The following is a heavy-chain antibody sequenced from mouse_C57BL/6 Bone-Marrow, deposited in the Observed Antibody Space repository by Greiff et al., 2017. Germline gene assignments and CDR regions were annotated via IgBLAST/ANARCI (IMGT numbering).Heavy chain of an antibody. CDR3: TRSGNYEGSYWYFDV. D-gene: IGHD2-1*01. CDR1: GYTFTDYE. CDR2: IDPETGGT. Sequence: VHLVESGAELVRPGASVTLSCKASGYTFTDYEMHWVKQTPVHGLEWIGAIDPETGGTAYNQKFKGKAILTADKSSSTAYMELRSLTSEDSAVYYGTRSGNYEGSYWYFDVWGTGTTVTVSS. J-gene: IGHJ1*03. V-gene: IGHV1-15*01.